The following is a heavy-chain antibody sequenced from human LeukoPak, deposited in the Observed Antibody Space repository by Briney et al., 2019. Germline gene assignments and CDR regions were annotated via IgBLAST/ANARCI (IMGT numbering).Heavy chain of an antibody. CDR1: GFTFQNYA. CDR2: ITGRGDIT. V-gene: IGHV3-23*01. CDR3: ARAGSSGWLLDY. Sequence: GGSLRLSCAALGFTFQNYAMSWVRQAPGKGLEWVSAITGRGDITYFADSVKGRFTISRDNSKNTLYLQMNSLRAEDTAVYYCARAGSSGWLLDYWGQGTLVTVSS. J-gene: IGHJ4*02. D-gene: IGHD6-19*01.